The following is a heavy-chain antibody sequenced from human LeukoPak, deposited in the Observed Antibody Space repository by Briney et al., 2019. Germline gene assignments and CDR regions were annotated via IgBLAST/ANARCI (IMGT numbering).Heavy chain of an antibody. V-gene: IGHV3-30-3*01. CDR3: ARGSLWLQLDY. D-gene: IGHD5-24*01. J-gene: IGHJ4*02. CDR2: ISYDGSNK. Sequence: GRSLRLSCAAFGFTFSSYAMHWVRQAPGKGLEWVAVISYDGSNKYYADSVKGRFTISRDNSKNTLYLQMNSLRAEDTAVYYCARGSLWLQLDYWGQRTLVTVSS. CDR1: GFTFSSYA.